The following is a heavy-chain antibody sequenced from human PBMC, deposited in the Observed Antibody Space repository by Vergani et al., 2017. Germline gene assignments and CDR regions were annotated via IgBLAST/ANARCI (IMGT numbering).Heavy chain of an antibody. D-gene: IGHD5-24*01. J-gene: IGHJ4*02. V-gene: IGHV4-31*03. CDR3: ARARRDGYNYFDY. CDR1: GGPISSGGYY. CDR2: IYYSGST. Sequence: QVQLQESGPGLVKPSQTLSLTCTVSGGPISSGGYYWSWIRQHPGKGLEWIGYIYYSGSTYYNPSLKSRVTISVDTSKNQFSLKLSSVTAADTAVYYCARARRDGYNYFDYWGQGTLVTVSS.